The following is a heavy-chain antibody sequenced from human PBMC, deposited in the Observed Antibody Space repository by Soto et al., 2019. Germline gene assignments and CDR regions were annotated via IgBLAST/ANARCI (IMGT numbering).Heavy chain of an antibody. V-gene: IGHV3-48*02. CDR1: GFTFSSYS. D-gene: IGHD3-3*01. CDR3: ARPFWSSYYYYYYGMDV. Sequence: EVQLVESGGGLVQPGGSLRLSCAASGFTFSSYSMNWVRLAPGKGLEWVSYISSSSSTIYYADSVKGRFTISRDNAKNSLYLQMNSLRDEDTAVYYCARPFWSSYYYYYYGMDVWGQGTTVTVSS. J-gene: IGHJ6*02. CDR2: ISSSSSTI.